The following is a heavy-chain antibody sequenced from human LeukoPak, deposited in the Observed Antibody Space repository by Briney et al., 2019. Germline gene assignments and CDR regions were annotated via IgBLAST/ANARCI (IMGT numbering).Heavy chain of an antibody. CDR2: ISSSSSTI. CDR3: ARVKSYDILTGYLDY. Sequence: GGSLRLSCAASGFTFSSYSMNWVRQAPGKGLEWVSYISSSSSTIYYADSVKGRFTISRDNAKNSLYLQMNSLRDEDTAVYYCARVKSYDILTGYLDYWGQGTPVTVSS. J-gene: IGHJ4*02. D-gene: IGHD3-9*01. V-gene: IGHV3-48*02. CDR1: GFTFSSYS.